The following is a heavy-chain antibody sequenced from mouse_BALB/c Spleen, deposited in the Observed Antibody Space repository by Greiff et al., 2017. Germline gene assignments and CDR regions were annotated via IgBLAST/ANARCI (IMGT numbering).Heavy chain of an antibody. J-gene: IGHJ4*01. V-gene: IGHV1-5*01. D-gene: IGHD1-1*01. CDR1: GYTFTSYW. CDR2: IYPGNSDT. CDR3: TYYGSTDYYAMDY. Sequence: VQLQQSGPVLARPGASVKMSCKASGYTFTSYWMHWVKQRPGQGLEWIGAIYPGNSDTSYNQKFKGKATLTAVTSTSTAYMELSSLTNEDSAVYDCTYYGSTDYYAMDYWGQGTSVTVSA.